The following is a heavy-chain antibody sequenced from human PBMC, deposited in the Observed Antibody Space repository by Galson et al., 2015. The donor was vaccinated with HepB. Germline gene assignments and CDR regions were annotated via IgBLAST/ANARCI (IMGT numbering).Heavy chain of an antibody. CDR1: GFPFSSNS. J-gene: IGHJ4*02. D-gene: IGHD6-6*01. Sequence: SLRLSCAASGFPFSSNSLNWVRQAPGKGLEWVSSISSGSTYIYYADTVKGRFTISRDNAEDSLYLQMNSLRAEDTAVYFCARSYNISSGRAFDSWGQGTLVTVSS. V-gene: IGHV3-21*01. CDR3: ARSYNISSGRAFDS. CDR2: ISSGSTYI.